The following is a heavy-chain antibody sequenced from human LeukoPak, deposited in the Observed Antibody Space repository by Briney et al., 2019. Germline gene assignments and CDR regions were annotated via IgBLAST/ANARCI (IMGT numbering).Heavy chain of an antibody. CDR3: AKGSNDFWSGYLPGFDP. D-gene: IGHD3-3*01. J-gene: IGHJ5*02. Sequence: GGSLRLSCAASGFTFSSYAMSWVRQAPGKGLEWVSAISGSGGTTYYADSVKGRFTISRDNSKNTLYLKMNSLRAEGTAVYYCAKGSNDFWSGYLPGFDPWGQGTLVTVSS. CDR1: GFTFSSYA. V-gene: IGHV3-23*01. CDR2: ISGSGGTT.